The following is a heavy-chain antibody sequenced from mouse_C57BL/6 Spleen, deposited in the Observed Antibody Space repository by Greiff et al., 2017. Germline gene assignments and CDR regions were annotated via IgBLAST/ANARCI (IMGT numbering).Heavy chain of an antibody. Sequence: QVQLQQPGAELVKPGASVKLSCKASGYTFTSYWMHWVKQRPGQGLEWIGMIHPNSGSTNYNEKFKSKATLTVDKSSSTAYMQLSSLTSEDSAVYYCARLYDGYWGAMDDWGQGTSGTVSS. J-gene: IGHJ4*01. D-gene: IGHD2-3*01. CDR1: GYTFTSYW. CDR3: ARLYDGYWGAMDD. V-gene: IGHV1-64*01. CDR2: IHPNSGST.